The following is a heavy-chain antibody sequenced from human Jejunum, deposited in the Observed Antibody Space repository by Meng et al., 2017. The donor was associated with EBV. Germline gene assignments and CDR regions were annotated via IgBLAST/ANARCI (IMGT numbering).Heavy chain of an antibody. Sequence: LQDSGPGLVKPSETQSLTYTFSSGSRNRGNVFWSWIRQPPGKGLEWIGYIYYSGSTNYIPSLKSRVTISLDASNNQFSLKLSSVTAADTAVYYCAGLRYSGYDRAFDYWGQGALVTVSS. J-gene: IGHJ4*02. CDR3: AGLRYSGYDRAFDY. V-gene: IGHV4-61*01. CDR1: SGSRNRGNVF. CDR2: IYYSGST. D-gene: IGHD5-12*01.